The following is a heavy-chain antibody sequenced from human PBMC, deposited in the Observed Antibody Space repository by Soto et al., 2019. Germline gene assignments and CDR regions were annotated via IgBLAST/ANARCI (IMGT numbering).Heavy chain of an antibody. D-gene: IGHD4-4*01. V-gene: IGHV3-48*03. CDR2: ISSSGSTI. CDR1: GSTFSSYE. Sequence: PGGSLRLSCAASGSTFSSYEMNWVRQAPGKGLEWVSYISSSGSTIYYADSVKGRFTISRDNAKNSLYLQMNSLRAEDTAVYYCARPTTVYYGMDVWGQGTTVTVSS. CDR3: ARPTTVYYGMDV. J-gene: IGHJ6*02.